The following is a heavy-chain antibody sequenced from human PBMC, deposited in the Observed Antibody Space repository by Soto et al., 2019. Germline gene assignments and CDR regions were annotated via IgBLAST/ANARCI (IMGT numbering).Heavy chain of an antibody. D-gene: IGHD3-22*01. Sequence: AASVKVSCKASGGTFSSYAISWVRQAPGQGLEWMGGIIPIFGTANYAQRFQGRVTITADESTSTAYMELSSLRSEDTAGYYCARGKAPGSDSIDTRAYFDYRGQGTLVTLSS. CDR3: ARGKAPGSDSIDTRAYFDY. CDR1: GGTFSSYA. V-gene: IGHV1-69*13. CDR2: IIPIFGTA. J-gene: IGHJ4*02.